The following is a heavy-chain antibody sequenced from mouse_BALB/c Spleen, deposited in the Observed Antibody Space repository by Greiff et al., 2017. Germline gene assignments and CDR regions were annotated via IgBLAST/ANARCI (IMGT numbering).Heavy chain of an antibody. J-gene: IGHJ3*01. Sequence: QVHVKQSGAELVKPGTSVKLSCKASGYNFTSYWINWVKLRPGQGLEWIGDIYPGSGSTNYNEKFKSKATLTVDTSSSTAYMQLSSLASEDSALYYCARRGRSWFAYWGQGTLVTVSA. CDR1: GYNFTSYW. CDR2: IYPGSGST. CDR3: ARRGRSWFAY. V-gene: IGHV1-55*01.